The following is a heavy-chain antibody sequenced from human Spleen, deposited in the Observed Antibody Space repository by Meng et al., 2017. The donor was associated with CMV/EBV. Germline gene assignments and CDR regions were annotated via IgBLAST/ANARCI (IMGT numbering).Heavy chain of an antibody. Sequence: GESLKISCAASGFTFSNYSMNWVRQAPGKGLEWVSSISSSNSYIYYADSVKGRFTISRDNAKNSLYLQMNSLRAEDTAVYYCAKVSGYLAARGDFDYWGQGTLVTVSS. CDR2: ISSSNSYI. CDR3: AKVSGYLAARGDFDY. J-gene: IGHJ4*02. V-gene: IGHV3-21*04. CDR1: GFTFSNYS. D-gene: IGHD6-13*01.